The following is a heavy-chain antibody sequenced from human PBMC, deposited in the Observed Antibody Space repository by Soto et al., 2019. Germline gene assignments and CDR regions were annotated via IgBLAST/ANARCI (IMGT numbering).Heavy chain of an antibody. CDR2: INTVNGNT. CDR1: GYTFTTYA. CDR3: ARAWVVVTAPDY. V-gene: IGHV1-3*04. Sequence: ASVKVSCKAYGYTFTTYAMHWVRQAPGQRLEWMGWINTVNGNTKYSQKFQGRVTITRDTSASTAYMELSSLRSEDTAVYYCARAWVVVTAPDYWGQGTLVTVSS. J-gene: IGHJ4*02. D-gene: IGHD2-21*02.